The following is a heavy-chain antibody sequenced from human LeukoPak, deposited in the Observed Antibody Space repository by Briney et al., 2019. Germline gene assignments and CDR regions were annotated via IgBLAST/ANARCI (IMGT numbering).Heavy chain of an antibody. CDR2: IIPIFGTA. D-gene: IGHD2-2*01. V-gene: IGHV1-69*13. J-gene: IGHJ6*03. CDR1: GGTFSSYA. CDR3: ARKSCSPVDCSSTSCYGTAPPCYMDV. Sequence: GASVKVSCKASGGTFSSYAISWVRQAPGQGLEWMGGIIPIFGTANYAQKFQGRVTITADESTSTAYMELSSLRSEDTAVYYCARKSCSPVDCSSTSCYGTAPPCYMDVWGKGTTVTVSS.